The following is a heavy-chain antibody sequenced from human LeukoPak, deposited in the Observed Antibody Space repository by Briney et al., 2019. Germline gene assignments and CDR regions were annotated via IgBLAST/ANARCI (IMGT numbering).Heavy chain of an antibody. J-gene: IGHJ4*02. V-gene: IGHV1-46*01. CDR3: ASGPRVATTEFDY. D-gene: IGHD5-12*01. CDR2: INPSGGST. Sequence: ASVKVSCKASGYTFTSYYMHWVRQAPGQGLEWMGIINPSGGSTSYAQKFQGRVTMSRDMSTSTVYMELSSLRSEDTAVYYCASGPRVATTEFDYWGQGTLVTVSS. CDR1: GYTFTSYY.